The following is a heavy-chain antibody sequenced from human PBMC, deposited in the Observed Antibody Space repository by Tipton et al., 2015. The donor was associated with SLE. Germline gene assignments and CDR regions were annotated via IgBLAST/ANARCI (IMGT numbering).Heavy chain of an antibody. V-gene: IGHV4-59*12. D-gene: IGHD3-3*02. CDR1: GDSISNFY. CDR2: IYYSGNT. CDR3: ARGSDIFGFCDH. J-gene: IGHJ4*02. Sequence: TLSLTCTLSGDSISNFYWSWIRQPPGKGLEWIGYIYYSGNTNYNPSLKSRVTISVDGSKTQFSLNLSSVTAADTAIYYCARGSDIFGFCDHWGQGTPVTVSS.